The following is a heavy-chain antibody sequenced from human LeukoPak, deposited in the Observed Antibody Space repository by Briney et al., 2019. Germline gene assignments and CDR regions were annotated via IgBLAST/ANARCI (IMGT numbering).Heavy chain of an antibody. V-gene: IGHV1-46*01. Sequence: ASVKVSCKASGYTFSSNLMHWVRQAPGQGLECMGIINPSGGSTTYAQKPQGRVTMTRDTSTSTVYMELSSLRSEDTAVYYCAREGIVGGIPFDLWGQGTLVTVSS. CDR3: AREGIVGGIPFDL. D-gene: IGHD1-26*01. CDR2: INPSGGST. J-gene: IGHJ4*02. CDR1: GYTFSSNL.